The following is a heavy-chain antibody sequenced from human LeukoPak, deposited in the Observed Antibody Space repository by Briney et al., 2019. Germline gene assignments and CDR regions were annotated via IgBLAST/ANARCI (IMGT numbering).Heavy chain of an antibody. Sequence: SETLSLTCTVSGGSISSYYWSWIRQPAGKGLEWIGRIYTSGSTNYNPSLKSRVTMSVDTSKNQFSLKLSSVTAADTAVYYCARGHDYGDYLALTFDYWGQGTLVTVSS. D-gene: IGHD4-17*01. J-gene: IGHJ4*02. CDR3: ARGHDYGDYLALTFDY. CDR2: IYTSGST. CDR1: GGSISSYY. V-gene: IGHV4-4*07.